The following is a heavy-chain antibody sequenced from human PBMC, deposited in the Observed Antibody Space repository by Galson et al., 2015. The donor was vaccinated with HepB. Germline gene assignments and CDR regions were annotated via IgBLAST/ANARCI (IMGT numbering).Heavy chain of an antibody. V-gene: IGHV3-23*01. J-gene: IGHJ5*02. CDR1: GFIFRHHA. D-gene: IGHD3-16*01. CDR2: INGRGSTR. Sequence: SLRLSCAGSGFIFRHHAMARIRQAPGKGLEWVSGINGRGSTRSYSDAVKGRFSISGDNSTDTVFLQMDNLRAEDTAVYYCVKEGSWFGGDWFDPWGQGALVTVS. CDR3: VKEGSWFGGDWFDP.